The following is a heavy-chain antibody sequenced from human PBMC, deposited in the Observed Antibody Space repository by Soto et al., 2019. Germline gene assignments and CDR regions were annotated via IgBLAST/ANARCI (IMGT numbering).Heavy chain of an antibody. Sequence: QVQLMQSGAEVRKPGASVKVSCKASGYTFTDYDINWVRQATGQGLEWVGWMTPNSGNTGYAQKFQGRVTMTRDTSRSTAYMELSSLTSGDTAVYYCARNLYGTGGFDHWGQGALVTVSS. CDR1: GYTFTDYD. CDR2: MTPNSGNT. CDR3: ARNLYGTGGFDH. V-gene: IGHV1-8*01. J-gene: IGHJ4*02. D-gene: IGHD3-10*01.